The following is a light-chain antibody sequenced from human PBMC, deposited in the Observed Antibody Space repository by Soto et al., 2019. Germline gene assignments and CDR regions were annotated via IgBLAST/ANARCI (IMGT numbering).Light chain of an antibody. J-gene: IGLJ1*01. CDR2: DVS. CDR3: CSYAGSSYV. V-gene: IGLV2-11*01. CDR1: SSDVGGYNY. Sequence: QSVLTQPRSVSGSPGQSVTISCTGTSSDVGGYNYVSWYQQHPGKARKLMIYDVSKRPSGVPDRFSGSKSGNTASLTISGLQAEDEADYYCCSYAGSSYVFGTGTKVTVL.